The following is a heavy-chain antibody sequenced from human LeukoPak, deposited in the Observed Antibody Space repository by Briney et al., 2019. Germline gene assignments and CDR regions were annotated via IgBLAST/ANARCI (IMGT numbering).Heavy chain of an antibody. CDR1: GFTFSSSA. Sequence: GGSLRLSCAASGFTFSSSAMSWVRQAPGKGLEWVSSISGSGSGGSTYYADSVKGRFTISRDNSKNTLYLQMNSLRAEDTAVYYCAKDGGSGWAYYYYYMDVWGKGTTVTISS. D-gene: IGHD6-19*01. J-gene: IGHJ6*03. CDR2: ISGSGSGGST. CDR3: AKDGGSGWAYYYYYMDV. V-gene: IGHV3-23*01.